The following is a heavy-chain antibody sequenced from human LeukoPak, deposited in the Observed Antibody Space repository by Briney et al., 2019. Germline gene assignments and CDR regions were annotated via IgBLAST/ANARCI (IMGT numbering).Heavy chain of an antibody. V-gene: IGHV1-69*05. CDR3: AREGVAGLNYFDY. Sequence: ASVKVSCKASGGTFSNYAISWVRQAPGQGLEWMGGIIPIFGTANYAQKFQGRVTITTDESTSTAYMELSSLRSEDTAVYYCAREGVAGLNYFDYWGQGTLVTVSS. CDR2: IIPIFGTA. J-gene: IGHJ4*02. D-gene: IGHD3-10*01. CDR1: GGTFSNYA.